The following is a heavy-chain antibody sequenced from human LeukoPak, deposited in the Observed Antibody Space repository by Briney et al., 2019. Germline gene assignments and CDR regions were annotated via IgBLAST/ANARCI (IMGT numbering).Heavy chain of an antibody. CDR2: INHSGST. CDR1: GGSISSSTYY. CDR3: ARVGRSIFTHYYYYYGMDV. Sequence: PSQTLSLTCTVSGGSISSSTYYWGWIRQPPGKGLEWIGEINHSGSTNYNPSLKSRVTISVDTSKNQFSLKLSSVTAADTAVYYCARVGRSIFTHYYYYYGMDVWGQGTTVTVSS. D-gene: IGHD3-16*01. J-gene: IGHJ6*02. V-gene: IGHV4-39*07.